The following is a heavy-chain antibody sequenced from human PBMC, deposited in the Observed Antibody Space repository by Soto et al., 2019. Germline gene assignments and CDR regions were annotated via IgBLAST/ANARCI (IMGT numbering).Heavy chain of an antibody. CDR3: AKDHGLQYYDYVWGSNEGDWFDP. J-gene: IGHJ5*02. CDR1: GFTFSSYA. D-gene: IGHD3-16*01. CDR2: ISGSGGST. Sequence: GGSLRLSCAASGFTFSSYAMSWVRQAPGKGLEWVSAISGSGGSTYYADSVKGRFTISRDNSKNTLYLQMNSPRAEDTAVYYCAKDHGLQYYDYVWGSNEGDWFDPWGQGTLVTVSS. V-gene: IGHV3-23*01.